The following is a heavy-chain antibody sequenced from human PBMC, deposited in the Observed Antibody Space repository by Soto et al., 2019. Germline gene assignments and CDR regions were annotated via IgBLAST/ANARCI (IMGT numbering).Heavy chain of an antibody. V-gene: IGHV3-23*01. CDR1: GFTFSNVA. D-gene: IGHD2-2*01. CDR3: ATGTAAPAH. CDR2: ISTSGGTT. J-gene: IGHJ1*01. Sequence: EVQLLESGGGLVQPGGSLRLSCAASGFTFSNVAMSWVRQAPGKGLEWVSGISTSGGTTYYADSVKGRFTSSRDNSKNTLYLQMTSVRTEDTAVYYCATGTAAPAHWGQGTLVTVSS.